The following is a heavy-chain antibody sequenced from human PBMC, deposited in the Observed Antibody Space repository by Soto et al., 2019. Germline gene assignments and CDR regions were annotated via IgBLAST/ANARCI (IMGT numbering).Heavy chain of an antibody. D-gene: IGHD6-6*01. Sequence: PSETLSLTCAVSGGSISSGDYSWNWIRQPPGKGLEWIGYIYYGGSTYYNPSLQSRVTMSVDRSRNQFSLKLSSVTAADTAVYYCARTSRFDCWGQGTLVTVSS. CDR2: IYYGGST. J-gene: IGHJ4*02. CDR3: ARTSRFDC. V-gene: IGHV4-30-2*01. CDR1: GGSISSGDYS.